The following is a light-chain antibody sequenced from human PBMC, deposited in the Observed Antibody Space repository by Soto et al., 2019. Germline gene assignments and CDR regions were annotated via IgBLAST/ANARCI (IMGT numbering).Light chain of an antibody. Sequence: IVLTQSSATLSLSPGARATLSCRASQSVSTYLAWYQHKPGQAPRLLIYDASNRATGIPARFSGSGSGTDFTLTISSLEPEDFAVYYCQQRSNWPPTFGQGTRLEIK. V-gene: IGKV3-11*01. CDR2: DAS. CDR1: QSVSTY. J-gene: IGKJ5*01. CDR3: QQRSNWPPT.